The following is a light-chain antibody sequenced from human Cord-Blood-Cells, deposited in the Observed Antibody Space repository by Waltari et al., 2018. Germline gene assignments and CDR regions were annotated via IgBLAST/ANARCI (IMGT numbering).Light chain of an antibody. Sequence: EIVLTQSPGTLSLSPGARATLSCRASQSVSSSYLAWYQQKPAQAPRLLIYGASSSATGIPDRFSGSGSGTDFTLTSSRLEPEDFAVYYCQQYGNSLTFGPGTKVDIK. CDR3: QQYGNSLT. CDR2: GAS. CDR1: QSVSSSY. J-gene: IGKJ3*01. V-gene: IGKV3-20*01.